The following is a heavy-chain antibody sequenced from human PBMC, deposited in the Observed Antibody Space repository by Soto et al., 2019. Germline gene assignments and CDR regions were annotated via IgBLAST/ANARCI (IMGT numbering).Heavy chain of an antibody. V-gene: IGHV3-49*04. J-gene: IGHJ6*02. CDR2: IRSKAYGGTT. Sequence: GGSLRLSCTASGFTFGDYAMSWVRQAPGKWLEWVGFIRSKAYGGTTEYAASVKGRFTISRDDSKSIAYLQMNSLKTEDTAVYYCTRDSDGSWRDYYYGMDVWGQGXTVTVSS. CDR1: GFTFGDYA. D-gene: IGHD6-13*01. CDR3: TRDSDGSWRDYYYGMDV.